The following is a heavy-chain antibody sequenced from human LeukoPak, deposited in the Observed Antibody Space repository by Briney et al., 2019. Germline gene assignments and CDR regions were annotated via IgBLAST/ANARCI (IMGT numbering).Heavy chain of an antibody. CDR1: GGSFNGYH. CDR2: INHRGST. Sequence: SETLSLTCAVYGGSFNGYHWSWIRQPPGKGLEWIGEINHRGSTNYNPSLKSRVTISVDTPKNQFSLKLSSVTAADTAVYYCASTSAMVYFDYWGQGTLVTVSS. V-gene: IGHV4-34*01. CDR3: ASTSAMVYFDY. D-gene: IGHD5-18*01. J-gene: IGHJ4*02.